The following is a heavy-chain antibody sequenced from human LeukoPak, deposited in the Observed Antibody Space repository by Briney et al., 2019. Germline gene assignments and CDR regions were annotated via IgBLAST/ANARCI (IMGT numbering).Heavy chain of an antibody. CDR3: TRDRGAYNLYDY. Sequence: SLRLSCTASGLTFGDYAMSWIRQAPGKGLEWVGFIRSKAYSETADYAASVKGRFTISRDDSKAIAYLQMNSLKTEDTAVYHCTRDRGAYNLYDYWGQGTLVTVSS. CDR2: IRSKAYSETA. D-gene: IGHD1-1*01. J-gene: IGHJ4*02. V-gene: IGHV3-49*03. CDR1: GLTFGDYA.